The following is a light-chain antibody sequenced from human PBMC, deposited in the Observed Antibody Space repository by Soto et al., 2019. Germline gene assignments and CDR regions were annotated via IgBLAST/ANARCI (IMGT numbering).Light chain of an antibody. Sequence: DIVMTQSPFSLPVTLGQPASISCRSSQSLVDSDGNTFLNWFQQRPGQSPRRLIHKVSDRDSGVPDRFSGSGSGTDFTLRISRVEAEDVGVYYCMQGSQWPYTFGQGTKVDIK. J-gene: IGKJ2*01. CDR3: MQGSQWPYT. CDR1: QSLVDSDGNTF. CDR2: KVS. V-gene: IGKV2-30*01.